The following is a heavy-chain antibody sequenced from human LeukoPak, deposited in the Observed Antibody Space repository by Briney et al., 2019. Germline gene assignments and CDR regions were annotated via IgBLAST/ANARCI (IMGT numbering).Heavy chain of an antibody. Sequence: GASVKVSCKASGYTFNKYGISWVRQAPGQGLEWMGWISCYNGDTNYAQKLQGRVTLSTDTPTTTVYMELRSLRSDDMAVYYCARDQAAITTPLDWSFALWGRGTLVTVSS. CDR3: ARDQAAITTPLDWSFAL. CDR2: ISCYNGDT. D-gene: IGHD2-15*01. V-gene: IGHV1-18*03. CDR1: GYTFNKYG. J-gene: IGHJ2*01.